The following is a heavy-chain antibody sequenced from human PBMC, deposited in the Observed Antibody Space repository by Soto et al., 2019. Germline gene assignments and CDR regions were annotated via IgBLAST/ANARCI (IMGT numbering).Heavy chain of an antibody. CDR3: AKNGDFDYDAFDV. CDR2: ITGNSARI. V-gene: IGHV3-23*01. J-gene: IGHJ3*01. D-gene: IGHD3-16*01. Sequence: XGSLRLSCAASDSTIRRYAMSWVRQAPGKGLEWVSGITGNSARIYYADSVRGRFTISRDNSKNTLYLQMDTLRAEDTAIYHCAKNGDFDYDAFDVWGQGTVVTVSS. CDR1: DSTIRRYA.